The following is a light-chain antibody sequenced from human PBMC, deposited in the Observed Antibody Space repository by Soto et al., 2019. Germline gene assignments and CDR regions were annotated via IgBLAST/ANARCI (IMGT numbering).Light chain of an antibody. J-gene: IGLJ1*01. Sequence: QSVLTQPGSVNGSPGQSITISCTGTSSDVGGYNYVSWYQQHPGKAPKFMIYDVSNRPSGVSNRFSGSKSGNTASLTISGLQTEDEADYYCSSYTTSNTRQIVFGTGTKVTVL. V-gene: IGLV2-14*01. CDR1: SSDVGGYNY. CDR3: SSYTTSNTRQIV. CDR2: DVS.